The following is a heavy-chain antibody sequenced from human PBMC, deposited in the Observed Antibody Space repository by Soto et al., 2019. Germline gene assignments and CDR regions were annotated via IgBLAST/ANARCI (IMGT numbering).Heavy chain of an antibody. D-gene: IGHD6-13*01. V-gene: IGHV3-23*01. J-gene: IGHJ5*02. CDR1: GFTFSSYA. CDR3: ARKEWDPIAAAGYNWFDP. CDR2: ISGSGGST. Sequence: GGSLRLSCAASGFTFSSYAMSWVRQAPGKGLEWVSAISGSGGSTYYADSVKGRFTISRGNSKNTLYLQMNSLRAEDTAVYYCARKEWDPIAAAGYNWFDPWGQGTLVTVSS.